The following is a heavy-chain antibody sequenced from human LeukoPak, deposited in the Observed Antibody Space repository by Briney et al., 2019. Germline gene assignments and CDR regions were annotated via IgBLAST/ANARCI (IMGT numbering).Heavy chain of an antibody. CDR2: ISSSGSTI. J-gene: IGHJ4*02. CDR3: ARGTVVTYFDY. D-gene: IGHD4-23*01. Sequence: GGSLRLSCAASGFTFSSHEMNWVRQAPGKGLEWVSYISSSGSTIYYADSVKGRFTISRDNAKNSLYLQMNSLRAEDTAVYYCARGTVVTYFDYWGQGTLVTVSS. CDR1: GFTFSSHE. V-gene: IGHV3-48*03.